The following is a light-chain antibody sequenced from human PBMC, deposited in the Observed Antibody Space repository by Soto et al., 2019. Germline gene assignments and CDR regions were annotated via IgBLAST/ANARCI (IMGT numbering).Light chain of an antibody. CDR2: GAS. V-gene: IGKV3-15*01. CDR3: QQYNSWPIT. CDR1: QSVSSN. Sequence: EIVMTQSPATLSVSPGERATLSCRASQSVSSNLAWYQQKPGQAPRLLIYGASSRATGIPARLSGSGSGTDFTLTISSLQSEDFAVYYCQQYNSWPITFGQGTRLEI. J-gene: IGKJ5*01.